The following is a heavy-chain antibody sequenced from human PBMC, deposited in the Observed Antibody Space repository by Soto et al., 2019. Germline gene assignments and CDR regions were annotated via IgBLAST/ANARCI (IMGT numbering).Heavy chain of an antibody. J-gene: IGHJ6*02. CDR3: ARARSSTSCYRCYYGMDV. D-gene: IGHD2-2*02. V-gene: IGHV3-30-3*01. Sequence: GGSLRLSCAASGFTFSSYAMHWVRQSPGKGLEWVAVISYDGSNKYYADSVKGRFTISRDNSKNTLYLQMNSLRAEDTAVYYCARARSSTSCYRCYYGMDVWGQGTTVTVSS. CDR2: ISYDGSNK. CDR1: GFTFSSYA.